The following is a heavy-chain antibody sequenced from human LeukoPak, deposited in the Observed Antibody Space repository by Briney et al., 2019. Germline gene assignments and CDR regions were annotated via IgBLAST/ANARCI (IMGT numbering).Heavy chain of an antibody. D-gene: IGHD5-24*01. J-gene: IGHJ4*02. CDR2: INPNSGGT. V-gene: IGHV1-2*02. Sequence: RASVKVSFKASGYTFTGYYIHWVRQAPGQGLEWMGWINPNSGGTNYAQKFQGRVTMTRDMFISTAYMELSRLTSDDTAVYYCAREMATISGYFDYWGQGTLVTVSS. CDR1: GYTFTGYY. CDR3: AREMATISGYFDY.